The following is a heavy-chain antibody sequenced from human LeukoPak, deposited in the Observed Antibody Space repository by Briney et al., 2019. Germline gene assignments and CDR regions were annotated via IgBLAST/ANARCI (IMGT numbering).Heavy chain of an antibody. D-gene: IGHD6-13*01. J-gene: IGHJ4*02. CDR1: GYTFTSYG. V-gene: IGHV1-18*01. CDR3: ARSYSNLLDY. CDR2: ISAYNGNT. Sequence: ASVKVSCKASGYTFTSYGIIWLRQAAGHGLEWMGWISAYNGNTNYAQKLQGRVTMTTDTSTSTAYMELRSLRSDDTAVYYCARSYSNLLDYWGQGTLVTVSS.